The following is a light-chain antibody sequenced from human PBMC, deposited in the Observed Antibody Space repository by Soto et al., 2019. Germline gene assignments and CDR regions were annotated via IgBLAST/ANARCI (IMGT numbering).Light chain of an antibody. CDR1: RSVDSR. CDR2: KAS. J-gene: IGKJ1*01. Sequence: QMTQSPSTLSASIGDRVTITCRASRSVDSRLAWYQQKPGKAPKLLIHKASHLESGVPSRFSGSGSGTEFTLTISSLQPDDFATYYCQQYDSFSVTFGQGTKVDIK. CDR3: QQYDSFSVT. V-gene: IGKV1-5*03.